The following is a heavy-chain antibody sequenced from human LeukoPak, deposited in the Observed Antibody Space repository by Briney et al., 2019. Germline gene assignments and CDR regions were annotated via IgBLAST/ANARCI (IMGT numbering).Heavy chain of an antibody. Sequence: GGSLRLSCAASGFTFSSYSMNWVRQAPGKGLEWVSSISSSSYIYYADSVKGRFTISGDNAKNSLYLQMNSLRAEDTAVYYCATDSSGYSLDYWGQGTLVTVSS. CDR3: ATDSSGYSLDY. CDR2: ISSSSYI. V-gene: IGHV3-21*01. J-gene: IGHJ4*02. CDR1: GFTFSSYS. D-gene: IGHD3-22*01.